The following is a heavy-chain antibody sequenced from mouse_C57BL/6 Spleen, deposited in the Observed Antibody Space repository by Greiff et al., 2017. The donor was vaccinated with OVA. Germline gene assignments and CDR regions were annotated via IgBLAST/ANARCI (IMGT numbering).Heavy chain of an antibody. CDR1: GYTFTSYW. J-gene: IGHJ2*01. Sequence: VTVVESGAELAKPGASVKLSCKASGYTFTSYWMHWVQQRPGQGLEWIGYINPSSGYTKYNEKFKDKATFTADKSSSTAYMQLSSLTYEDSAVYYCARSNDSNHDYWGQGTTLTVSS. CDR3: ARSNDSNHDY. V-gene: IGHV1-7*01. CDR2: INPSSGYT. D-gene: IGHD2-5*01.